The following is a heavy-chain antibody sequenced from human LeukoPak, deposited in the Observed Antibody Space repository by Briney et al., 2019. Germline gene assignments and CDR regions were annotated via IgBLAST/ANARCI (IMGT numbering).Heavy chain of an antibody. CDR3: ARVPDSSSSRWWWFDP. CDR1: GYTFTSYD. CDR2: MNPNSGNT. D-gene: IGHD6-6*01. Sequence: ASVKVSCKASGYTFTSYDINWVRQATGQGLEWMGWMNPNSGNTGYAQKFQGRVTMTRNTSISTAYMELSSLRSEDTGVYYCARVPDSSSSRWWWFDPWGEGTLVTVSS. J-gene: IGHJ5*02. V-gene: IGHV1-8*01.